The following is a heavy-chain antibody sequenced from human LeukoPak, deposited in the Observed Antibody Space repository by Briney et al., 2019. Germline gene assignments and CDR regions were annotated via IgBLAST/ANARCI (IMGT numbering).Heavy chain of an antibody. CDR1: GFTFSSYA. CDR2: ISSNRGNT. D-gene: IGHD1-26*01. Sequence: PGGSLRLSCAASGFTFSSYAMHWVRQAPGKGLEYVSAISSNRGNTYYANSVKGRFTISSDNSKNTLYLQMVSLRAEATAVDYCSISWELPARLHYWGQGTLVTVSS. J-gene: IGHJ4*02. CDR3: SISWELPARLHY. V-gene: IGHV3-64*01.